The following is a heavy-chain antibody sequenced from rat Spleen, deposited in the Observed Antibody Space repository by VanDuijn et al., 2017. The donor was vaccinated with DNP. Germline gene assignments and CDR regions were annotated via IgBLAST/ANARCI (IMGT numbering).Heavy chain of an antibody. CDR1: GFTFSNYD. CDR2: ITNSGGHT. CDR3: ARPNYGGYEGWFAY. Sequence: EVQLVESGGGLVQPGRSLKLSCAASGFTFSNYDMAWIRHVPGKGLEWVASITNSGGHTNYRDSVKGRFTISRDNAKSTLYLQMDSLRSEDTATYYCARPNYGGYEGWFAYWGQGTLVTVSS. V-gene: IGHV5-25*01. D-gene: IGHD1-11*01. J-gene: IGHJ3*01.